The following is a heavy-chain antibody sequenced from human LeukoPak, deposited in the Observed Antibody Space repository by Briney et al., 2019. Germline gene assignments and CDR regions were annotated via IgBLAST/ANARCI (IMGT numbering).Heavy chain of an antibody. CDR2: IYYSGST. V-gene: IGHV4-39*01. CDR3: ARIFNWDILTGYHGPTDFQH. CDR1: GGSISSSSYY. Sequence: PSETLSLTCTVSGGSISSSSYYWGWIRQPPGKGLEWIGSIYYSGSTYYNPSLKSRVTISVDTSKNQFSLKLSSVTAADTAVYYCARIFNWDILTGYHGPTDFQHWGQGTLVTVSS. D-gene: IGHD3-9*01. J-gene: IGHJ1*01.